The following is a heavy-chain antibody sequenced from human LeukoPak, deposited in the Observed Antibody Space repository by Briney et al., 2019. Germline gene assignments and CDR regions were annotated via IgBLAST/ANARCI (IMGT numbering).Heavy chain of an antibody. CDR2: IYHSGST. CDR1: GGSISSSNW. Sequence: SGTLSLTCAVSGGSISSSNWWSWVRQPPGKGLEWIGEIYHSGSTNYNPSLKSRVTISVDKSKNQFSLKLSSVTAADTAVYYCARDPLNYYGSGSYSYYFDYWGQGTLVTVSS. CDR3: ARDPLNYYGSGSYSYYFDY. V-gene: IGHV4-4*02. D-gene: IGHD3-10*01. J-gene: IGHJ4*02.